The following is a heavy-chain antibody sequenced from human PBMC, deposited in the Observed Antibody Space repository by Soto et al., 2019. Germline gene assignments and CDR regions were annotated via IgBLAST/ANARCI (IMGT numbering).Heavy chain of an antibody. J-gene: IGHJ3*02. V-gene: IGHV3-33*07. CDR3: ARALGYAFDI. Sequence: PGXSLILSCAASGFTFSSSGMFCVRQTPGKGLEWLALIWYDGSNKFYANSVKGRFTISRDNSKNTLYLQMGSLRAEDMAVYYCARALGYAFDIWGQGTMVTVS. CDR1: GFTFSSSG. CDR2: IWYDGSNK. D-gene: IGHD7-27*01.